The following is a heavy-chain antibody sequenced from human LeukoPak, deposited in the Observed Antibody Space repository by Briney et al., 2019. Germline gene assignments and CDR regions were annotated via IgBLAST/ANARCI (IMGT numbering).Heavy chain of an antibody. Sequence: GESLKISWKGAGYSFTSYWISWVRQMPGKGREGMGRIDPSDSYTNYRPSFQGPVTISAPKSISTAYLQWSTLKASDTAMYYCARQGHNFFDYWGQGTLVTVSS. CDR3: ARQGHNFFDY. J-gene: IGHJ4*02. CDR1: GYSFTSYW. V-gene: IGHV5-10-1*01. CDR2: IDPSDSYT.